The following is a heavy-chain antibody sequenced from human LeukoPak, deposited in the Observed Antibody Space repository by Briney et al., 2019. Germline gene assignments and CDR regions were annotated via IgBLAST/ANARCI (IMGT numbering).Heavy chain of an antibody. CDR3: AKHVIQLCSRRIGYFDY. CDR1: GFTFSRYA. J-gene: IGHJ4*02. Sequence: GGSLRLSCAASGFTFSRYAMSWVRQAPGKGLEWVSAISGSGGSTYYADSVKGRLTISRDNAKNTLYLQMNTLRAEDTAVYYCAKHVIQLCSRRIGYFDYWGQGTLVTVSS. V-gene: IGHV3-23*01. D-gene: IGHD5-18*01. CDR2: ISGSGGST.